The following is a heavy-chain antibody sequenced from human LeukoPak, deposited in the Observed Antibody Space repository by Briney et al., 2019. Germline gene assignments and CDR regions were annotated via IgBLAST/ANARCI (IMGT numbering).Heavy chain of an antibody. CDR2: IYNGGST. D-gene: IGHD3-22*01. V-gene: IGHV3-66*01. J-gene: IGHJ4*02. CDR1: GFTVSSNY. CDR3: ARDHYDYDSSGYYLRY. Sequence: PGGSLRLSCAASGFTVSSNYMSWVRQAPGKGLEWVADIYNGGSTYYAVSVKDRFTLVRDNSKNTMYIQMNSLRAEDTAVYYCARDHYDYDSSGYYLRYWGQGTLVTVSS.